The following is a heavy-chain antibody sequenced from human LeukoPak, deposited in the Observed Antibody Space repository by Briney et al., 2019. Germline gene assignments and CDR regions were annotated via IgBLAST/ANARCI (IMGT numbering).Heavy chain of an antibody. D-gene: IGHD6-19*01. CDR1: GFTFSNYW. CDR2: IKQDGSEK. Sequence: GGSLRLSCAASGFTFSNYWMSWVRQAPGKGLEWVANIKQDGSEKYYVDSVKGRFTISRDNAKNSLYLQMNSLRAEDTAVYYCAREDKIAVADYYYYGMDVWGQGTTVTVSS. CDR3: AREDKIAVADYYYYGMDV. V-gene: IGHV3-7*01. J-gene: IGHJ6*02.